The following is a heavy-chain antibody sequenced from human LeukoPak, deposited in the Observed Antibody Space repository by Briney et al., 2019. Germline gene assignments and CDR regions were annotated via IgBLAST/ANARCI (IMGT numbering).Heavy chain of an antibody. V-gene: IGHV3-7*01. J-gene: IGHJ6*02. Sequence: GGSLRLSCAASGFTFSDSWMSWVRQAPGKGLEWVANMNQDGSEKDYVDSVKGRFTIFSDNARNSLYLQMSSLRAEDTAVYYCATYTHWVAGDVWGQGTTVTVSS. CDR1: GFTFSDSW. CDR2: MNQDGSEK. CDR3: ATYTHWVAGDV. D-gene: IGHD3-16*01.